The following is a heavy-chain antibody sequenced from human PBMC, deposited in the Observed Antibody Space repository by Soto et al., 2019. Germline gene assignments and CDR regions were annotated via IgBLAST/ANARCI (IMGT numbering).Heavy chain of an antibody. Sequence: QVQLEQSGAEVKQPGASVKVSCKASGYTFTIYGISWVRQAPGQGLEWMGWISAYNGNTNYAQKLQRRVTMTTDTTTSTGYMELRSLRSDDTAVYYCARDRSDIVVVVASTPGCYFDYWGQGTLVTVSS. CDR3: ARDRSDIVVVVASTPGCYFDY. V-gene: IGHV1-18*01. J-gene: IGHJ4*02. D-gene: IGHD2-15*01. CDR1: GYTFTIYG. CDR2: ISAYNGNT.